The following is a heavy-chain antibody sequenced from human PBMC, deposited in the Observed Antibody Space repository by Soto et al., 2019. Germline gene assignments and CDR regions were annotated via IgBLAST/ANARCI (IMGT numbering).Heavy chain of an antibody. CDR2: IYSGDTT. D-gene: IGHD5-12*01. J-gene: IGHJ4*02. V-gene: IGHV3-53*01. CDR3: HGYGY. CDR1: GFTVRANY. Sequence: EVQLVESGGGLIQPGGSLRLSCAVSGFTVRANYMSWVRQAPGKGLEWVSVIYSGDTTYYADSVKGRFIISRDISKNSLYLQMNILRAEDTAVYYCHGYGYWGQGTLVTVSS.